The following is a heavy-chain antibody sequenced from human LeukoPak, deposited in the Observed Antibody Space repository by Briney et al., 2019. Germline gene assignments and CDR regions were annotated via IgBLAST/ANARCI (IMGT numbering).Heavy chain of an antibody. Sequence: SETLSLTCTVSGGSISRGDYYWSWIRQPPGKGLEWIGYIYYSGSTYYNPSLKSRVTISVDTYKNQFSLKLSSVTAADTAVYYCAREDRNSGIVVVPAAAWGYFDYWGQGTLVTVSS. V-gene: IGHV4-30-4*08. CDR1: GGSISRGDYY. CDR3: AREDRNSGIVVVPAAAWGYFDY. CDR2: IYYSGST. J-gene: IGHJ4*02. D-gene: IGHD2-2*01.